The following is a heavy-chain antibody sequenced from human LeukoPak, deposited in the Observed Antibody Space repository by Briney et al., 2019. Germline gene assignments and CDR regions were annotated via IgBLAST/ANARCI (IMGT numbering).Heavy chain of an antibody. J-gene: IGHJ4*02. D-gene: IGHD3-22*01. CDR3: AQYYYDSSGYYYSSL. CDR2: IYTSGST. Sequence: PSETLSLTCTVSGGSISSYYWSWIRQPAGKGLEWIGRIYTSGSTNYNPSLKSRVTMSVDTSKNQFSLKLSSVTAADTAVYYCAQYYYDSSGYYYSSLWGQGTLVTVSS. CDR1: GGSISSYY. V-gene: IGHV4-4*07.